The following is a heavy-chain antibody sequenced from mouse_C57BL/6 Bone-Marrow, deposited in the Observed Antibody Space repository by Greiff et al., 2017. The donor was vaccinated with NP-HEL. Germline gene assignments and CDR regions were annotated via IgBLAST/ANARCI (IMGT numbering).Heavy chain of an antibody. J-gene: IGHJ3*01. CDR2: ISDGGSYT. V-gene: IGHV5-4*01. D-gene: IGHD3-2*02. Sequence: EVKLVESGGGLVKPGGSLKLSCAASGFTFSSYAMSWVRQTPEKRLEWVATISDGGSYTYYPDNVKGRFTISRDNAKNNLYLQMSHLKSEDTAMYYCARDSPDSSGYAWFAYWGQGTLVTVSA. CDR1: GFTFSSYA. CDR3: ARDSPDSSGYAWFAY.